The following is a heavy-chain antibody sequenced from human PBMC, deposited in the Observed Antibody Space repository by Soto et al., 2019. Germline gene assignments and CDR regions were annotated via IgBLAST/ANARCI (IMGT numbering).Heavy chain of an antibody. V-gene: IGHV3-23*01. CDR3: AKGESIAAAGQNWFDP. D-gene: IGHD6-13*01. Sequence: GGSLRLSCAAYGVTFSSYAMSWGRQAPGKGLEWVSAISGSCCSTDYADSVKSRCTISRDNSKNKLYLQMNSLRAEDTAADSCAKGESIAAAGQNWFDPWGQGTLVTVSS. CDR1: GVTFSSYA. J-gene: IGHJ5*02. CDR2: ISGSCCST.